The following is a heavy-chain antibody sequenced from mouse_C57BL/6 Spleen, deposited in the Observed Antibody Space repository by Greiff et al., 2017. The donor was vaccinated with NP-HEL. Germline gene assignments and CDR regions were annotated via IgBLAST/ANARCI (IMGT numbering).Heavy chain of an antibody. V-gene: IGHV1-80*01. J-gene: IGHJ1*03. D-gene: IGHD1-1*01. Sequence: QVQLKESGAELVKPGASVKISCKASGYAFSSYWMNWVKQRPGKGLEWIGQIYPGDGDTNSNGKFKGKATLTADKSYSTAYMQLSSLNSEESAVYFCARGVRYYGSCHWYFDVWGTGTTVTVSS. CDR1: GYAFSSYW. CDR3: ARGVRYYGSCHWYFDV. CDR2: IYPGDGDT.